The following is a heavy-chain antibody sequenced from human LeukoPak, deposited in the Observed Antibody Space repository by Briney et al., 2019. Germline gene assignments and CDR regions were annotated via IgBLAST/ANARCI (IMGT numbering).Heavy chain of an antibody. Sequence: SETLSLTCTVSGGSISSYYWSWIRQPPGKGLEWIGYIYYSGSTNYNPSLKSRVTMSVDTSKNQFSLKLSSVTAADTAVYYCAREVPVTTYFQLWGQGTLVTVSS. V-gene: IGHV4-59*12. CDR1: GGSISSYY. D-gene: IGHD4-17*01. CDR3: AREVPVTTYFQL. CDR2: IYYSGST. J-gene: IGHJ1*01.